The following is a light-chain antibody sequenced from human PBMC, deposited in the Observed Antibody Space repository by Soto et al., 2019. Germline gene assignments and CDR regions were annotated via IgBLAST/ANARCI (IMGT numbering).Light chain of an antibody. V-gene: IGKV3-11*01. Sequence: EIVLTQSPATLSLSPGESATLSCRASQSVTTYLAWYQQKPGQAPRLLIYDASKRATGIPARFTGSGSGTDFTLTISSLKTEDFAVYHCQQRSDWPLTFGGGTKVEIK. CDR3: QQRSDWPLT. J-gene: IGKJ4*01. CDR2: DAS. CDR1: QSVTTY.